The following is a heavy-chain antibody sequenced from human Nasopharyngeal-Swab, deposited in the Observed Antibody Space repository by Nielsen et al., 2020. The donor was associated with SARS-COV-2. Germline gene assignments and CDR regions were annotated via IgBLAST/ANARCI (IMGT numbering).Heavy chain of an antibody. CDR2: IYYGGST. V-gene: IGHV4-39*01. D-gene: IGHD6-13*01. CDR1: GCSISSSTYY. CDR3: ATLSSSWYEYYFDY. Sequence: SETLSPTCTVSGCSISSSTYYWAWIRQPPGKGLEWIVGIYYGGSTYYNPSLKSRVTISVDTSKNQFSLKLSSVTAADTAVYYCATLSSSWYEYYFDYWGQGTLVTVSS. J-gene: IGHJ4*02.